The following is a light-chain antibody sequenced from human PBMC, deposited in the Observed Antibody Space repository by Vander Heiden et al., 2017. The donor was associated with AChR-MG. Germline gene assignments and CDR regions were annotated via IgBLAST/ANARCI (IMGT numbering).Light chain of an antibody. V-gene: IGKV3D-15*01. CDR2: GAF. J-gene: IGKJ3*01. CDR3: HQDDNLPRT. CDR1: QSVSSN. Sequence: EVVMTQSPATLSVSPGERATLSCRASQSVSSNLAWYQQKPGQAPRLLIYGAFTRATGIPARFSGSGSGTEFTLTISSLQSEDFAVYYCHQDDNLPRTFGHGTKVDIK.